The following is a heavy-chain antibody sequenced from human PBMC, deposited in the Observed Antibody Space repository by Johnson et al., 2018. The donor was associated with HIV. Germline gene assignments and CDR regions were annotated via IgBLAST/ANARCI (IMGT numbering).Heavy chain of an antibody. D-gene: IGHD3-10*01. CDR2: ISSSGSTI. V-gene: IGHV3-11*01. J-gene: IGHJ3*02. Sequence: MQLVESGGGLVQPGGSLRLSCAASGFTFSDYYMSWIRQAPGKGLEWVSYISSSGSTIYYADSVKGRFTISRDNVKNSLYLQMNSLRAEDTAVYYCARDRPYYYGSGDAFDIWGQGTMVTVSS. CDR1: GFTFSDYY. CDR3: ARDRPYYYGSGDAFDI.